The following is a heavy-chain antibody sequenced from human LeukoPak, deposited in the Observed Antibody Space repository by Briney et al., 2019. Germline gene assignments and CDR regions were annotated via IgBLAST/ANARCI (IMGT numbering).Heavy chain of an antibody. CDR2: IYYSGST. CDR3: ASSSSWYNWFDP. V-gene: IGHV4-31*03. D-gene: IGHD6-13*01. CDR1: GGSISSGGYY. J-gene: IGHJ5*02. Sequence: PSETLSLTCTVSGGSISSGGYYWSWIRQHPGKGLEWIGYIYYSGSTYYNPSLKSRVTISVDTSKNQFSLKLSSVTAADTAVYYCASSSSWYNWFDPWGQGTLATVSS.